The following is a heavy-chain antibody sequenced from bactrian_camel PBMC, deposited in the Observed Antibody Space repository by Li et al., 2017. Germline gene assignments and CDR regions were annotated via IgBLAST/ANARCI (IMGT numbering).Heavy chain of an antibody. Sequence: HVQLVESGGGSVQAGGSLRLSCKVSGHSRGSNCVGWYRLPPGRAPAEREGIAAIRRDGGETWYAASVKGRFTIGAELFSDTVYLQMSSLKPEDTAMYYCAAGFGGCGLHWWGRKYDYWGQGTQVTVS. CDR2: IRRDGGET. CDR1: GHSRGSNC. V-gene: IGHV3S56*01. D-gene: IGHD5*01. J-gene: IGHJ4*01. CDR3: AAGFGGCGLHWWGRKYDY.